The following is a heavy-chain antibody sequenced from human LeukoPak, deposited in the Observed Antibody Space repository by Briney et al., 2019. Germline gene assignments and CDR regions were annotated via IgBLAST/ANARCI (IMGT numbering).Heavy chain of an antibody. V-gene: IGHV3-11*01. CDR3: ARGDIVATSWDY. D-gene: IGHD5-12*01. J-gene: IGHJ4*02. CDR1: GFTFSDYY. CDR2: ISSSGSTI. Sequence: GGSLRLSCAASGFTFSDYYMSWVRQAAGKGLEWVSYISSSGSTIDYADSVKGRFTISRDNAKNSLYLQMNSLRAEDTAVYYCARGDIVATSWDYWGQGTLVTVSS.